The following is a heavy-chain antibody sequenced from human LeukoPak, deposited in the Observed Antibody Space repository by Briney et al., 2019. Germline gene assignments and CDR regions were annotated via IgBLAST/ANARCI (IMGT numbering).Heavy chain of an antibody. CDR3: ARGWGYFDY. J-gene: IGHJ4*02. V-gene: IGHV4-59*08. Sequence: SETLSLTCAVYGGSFSGYYWSWIRQPPGKGLEWIGYIYNSGSTNDNPSLKSRVTISLDTSKKQFSLKLSSVTAADTAVYYCARGWGYFDYWGQGTLVTVSS. CDR2: IYNSGST. CDR1: GGSFSGYY. D-gene: IGHD3-16*01.